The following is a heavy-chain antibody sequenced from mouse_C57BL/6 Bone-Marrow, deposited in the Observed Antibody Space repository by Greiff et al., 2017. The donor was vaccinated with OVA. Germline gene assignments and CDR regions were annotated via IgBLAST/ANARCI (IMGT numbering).Heavy chain of an antibody. CDR1: GFTFSDYY. Sequence: EVNVVESEGGLVQPGSSMKLSCTASGFTFSDYYMAWVRQVPEKGLEWVANINYDGSSTYYLDSLKSRFIISRDNAKNILYLQMSSLKSEDTATYYCARKAYYAMDYWGQGTSVTVSS. CDR2: INYDGSST. J-gene: IGHJ4*01. V-gene: IGHV5-16*01. CDR3: ARKAYYAMDY.